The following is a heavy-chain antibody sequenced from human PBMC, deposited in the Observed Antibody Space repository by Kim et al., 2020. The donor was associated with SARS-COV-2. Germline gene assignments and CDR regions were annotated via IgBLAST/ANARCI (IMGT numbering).Heavy chain of an antibody. V-gene: IGHV3-48*02. CDR2: ISSSSSTI. D-gene: IGHD3-22*01. J-gene: IGHJ4*02. Sequence: GGSLRLSCAASGFTFSSYSMNWVRQAPGKGLEWVSYISSSSSTIYYADSVKGRFTISRDNAKNSLYLQMNSLRDEDTAVYYCARDFGSGYSPPRRSSGNSHQFVDYWGQGTLVTVSS. CDR1: GFTFSSYS. CDR3: ARDFGSGYSPPRRSSGNSHQFVDY.